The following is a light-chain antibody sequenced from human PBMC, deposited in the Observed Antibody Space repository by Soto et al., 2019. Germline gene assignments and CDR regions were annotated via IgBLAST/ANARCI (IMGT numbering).Light chain of an antibody. CDR3: QQYGSSPIT. CDR1: QSVSSR. J-gene: IGKJ5*01. CDR2: GAS. V-gene: IGKV3-20*01. Sequence: TQSPSTLSASVGERVTITCRASQSVSSRLAWYQQKPGQAPRLLISGASSRATGIPDRFSGSGSATDFTLIISRLEPEDFALYYCQQYGSSPITFGQGTRLEIK.